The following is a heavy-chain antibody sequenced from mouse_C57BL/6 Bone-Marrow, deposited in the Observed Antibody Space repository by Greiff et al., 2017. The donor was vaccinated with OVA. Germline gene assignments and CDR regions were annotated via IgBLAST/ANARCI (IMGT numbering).Heavy chain of an antibody. D-gene: IGHD2-4*01. CDR3: ARTLYYDYDDYFDY. Sequence: VQLQQSGAELVKPGASVKMSCKASGYTFTSYWITWVKQRPGQGLEWIGDIYPGSGSTNYNEKFKSKATLTVDTSSSTAYMQLSSLTSEDSAVYYCARTLYYDYDDYFDYWGQGTTLTVSS. CDR1: GYTFTSYW. V-gene: IGHV1-55*01. J-gene: IGHJ2*01. CDR2: IYPGSGST.